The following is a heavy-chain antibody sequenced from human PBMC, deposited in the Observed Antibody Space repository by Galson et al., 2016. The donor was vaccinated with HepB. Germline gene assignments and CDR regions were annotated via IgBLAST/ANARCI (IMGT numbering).Heavy chain of an antibody. CDR1: GFSFSAYW. J-gene: IGHJ6*02. Sequence: LRLSCAASGFSFSAYWMSWVRQSPGKGLAWVANIKQDGSEKYYVDSVKGRFTISRDNARNSLYLQVNGLRADDTAVYYCARDRLTSVTRHWAGTTYSYYGMDVWGQGTTVTVSS. D-gene: IGHD4-17*01. V-gene: IGHV3-7*03. CDR2: IKQDGSEK. CDR3: ARDRLTSVTRHWAGTTYSYYGMDV.